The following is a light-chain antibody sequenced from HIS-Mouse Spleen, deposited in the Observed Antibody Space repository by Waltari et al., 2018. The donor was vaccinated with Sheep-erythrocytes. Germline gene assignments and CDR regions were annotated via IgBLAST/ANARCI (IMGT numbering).Light chain of an antibody. V-gene: IGLV3-21*03. CDR1: NIGSKS. J-gene: IGLJ2*01. Sequence: SYVLTQPPSVSVAPGKTARITCWGNNIGSKSVHWYQQKPGQAPVLVVYDDSDRPAGIPEGFSGSNSGNTATLTISRVEAGDEADYYCQVWDSSSDHVVFGGGTKLTVL. CDR2: DDS. CDR3: QVWDSSSDHVV.